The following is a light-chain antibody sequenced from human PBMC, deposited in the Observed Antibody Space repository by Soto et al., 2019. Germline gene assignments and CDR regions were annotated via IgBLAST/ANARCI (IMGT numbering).Light chain of an antibody. CDR2: DVS. V-gene: IGLV2-11*01. CDR3: GSYAGTYNFWV. Sequence: QSALTQPRSVSGSPGQSVTISCTGTNSDIGGYNYVSWYQQHPGKAPKVMIYDVSRRPSGVPDRFSGSKSGNTASLTISGLQAEDEADYYCGSYAGTYNFWVFGGGTKVTVL. J-gene: IGLJ3*02. CDR1: NSDIGGYNY.